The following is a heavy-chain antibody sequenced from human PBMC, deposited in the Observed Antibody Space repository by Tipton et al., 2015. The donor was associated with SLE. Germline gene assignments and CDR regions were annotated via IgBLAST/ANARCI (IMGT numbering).Heavy chain of an antibody. Sequence: TLSLTCTVSGGSINNYYWGWIRQSPGKGLEWIGSIYYTGSTYYNPSLESRVTISGDTSKTHISLRLTSVTAADTAVYYCARGGLGSDLRGSIYFGYWGQGTLVTVSS. V-gene: IGHV4-59*13. CDR2: IYYTGST. J-gene: IGHJ4*02. D-gene: IGHD7-27*01. CDR1: GGSINNYY. CDR3: ARGGLGSDLRGSIYFGY.